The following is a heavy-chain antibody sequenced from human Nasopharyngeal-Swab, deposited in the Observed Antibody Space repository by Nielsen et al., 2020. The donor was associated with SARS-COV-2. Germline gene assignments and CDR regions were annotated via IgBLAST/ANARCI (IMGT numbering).Heavy chain of an antibody. CDR1: GFTFSSYS. Sequence: GESLKISCAASGFTFSSYSMNWVRQAPGKGLEWVSSIRSSSSYIYYADSVKGRFTISRDNAKNSLYLQMNSLRAEDTAVYYCAREETRYCSSTSCYYMDVWGKGTTVTVSS. CDR2: IRSSSSYI. CDR3: AREETRYCSSTSCYYMDV. J-gene: IGHJ6*03. V-gene: IGHV3-21*01. D-gene: IGHD2-2*01.